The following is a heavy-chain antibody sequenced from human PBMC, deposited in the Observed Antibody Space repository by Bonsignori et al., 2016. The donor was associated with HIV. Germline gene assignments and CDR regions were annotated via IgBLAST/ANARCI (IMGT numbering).Heavy chain of an antibody. CDR3: ARRRIGGAAAAGPALNFDY. J-gene: IGHJ4*02. D-gene: IGHD6-13*01. Sequence: WIRQPPGKGLEWIGEINHSGSTNYNPSLKSRVTISVDTSKNQFSLKLSSVTAADTAVYYCARRRIGGAAAAGPALNFDYWGQGTLVTVSS. V-gene: IGHV4-34*01. CDR2: INHSGST.